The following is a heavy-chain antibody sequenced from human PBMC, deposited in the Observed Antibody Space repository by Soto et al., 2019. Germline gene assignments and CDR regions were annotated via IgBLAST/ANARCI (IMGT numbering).Heavy chain of an antibody. CDR3: ARGTRAFWSGYYTLSRESFHFDY. V-gene: IGHV3-48*01. CDR1: GFTFSSYS. D-gene: IGHD3-3*01. J-gene: IGHJ4*02. CDR2: ISSSSSTI. Sequence: PGGSLRLSCAASGFTFSSYSMNWVRQAPGKGLEWVSYISSSSSTIYYADSVKGRFTISRDNAKNSLYLQMNSLRAEDTAVYYCARGTRAFWSGYYTLSRESFHFDYWGQGTLVTVSS.